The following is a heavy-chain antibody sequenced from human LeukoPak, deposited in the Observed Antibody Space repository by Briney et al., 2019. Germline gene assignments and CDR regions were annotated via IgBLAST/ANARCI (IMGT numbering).Heavy chain of an antibody. Sequence: ASVKVSCKASGYIFITYGISWVRQAPGQGLEWMGWISTYNGNTKNAQKLQGRVTMTTDTSTSTAYMELTSLRFDDTAVYYCARDREAYSGSPTAFDIWGQGTMVTVSS. CDR2: ISTYNGNT. CDR1: GYIFITYG. CDR3: ARDREAYSGSPTAFDI. J-gene: IGHJ3*02. D-gene: IGHD1-26*01. V-gene: IGHV1-18*01.